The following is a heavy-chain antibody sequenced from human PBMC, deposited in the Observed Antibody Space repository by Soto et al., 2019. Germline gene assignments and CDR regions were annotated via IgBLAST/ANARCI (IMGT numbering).Heavy chain of an antibody. CDR1: GFTFSSYA. CDR3: XXXXFDY. V-gene: IGHV3-30-3*01. CDR2: ISYDXXNK. Sequence: QVQLVESGGGVVQPGRSLRLSCAASGFTFSSYAMHWVRQAPGKGLEWVAVISYDXXNKYYADSVKGRFTISRDNSKXXXXXXXXXXXXXXXXXXXXXXXXFDYWGQGTLVTVSS. J-gene: IGHJ4*02.